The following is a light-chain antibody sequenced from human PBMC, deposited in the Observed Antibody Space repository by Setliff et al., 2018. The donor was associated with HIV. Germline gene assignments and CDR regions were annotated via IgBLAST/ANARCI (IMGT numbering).Light chain of an antibody. J-gene: IGLJ2*01. CDR3: AARDDRLNGAV. V-gene: IGLV1-44*01. Sequence: QSALTQPPSASGAPGQRVTISCSGSTSNIGNNYVSWYQQVPGTAPKLLIYTDYKRPVGVPDRFSGSKSGSAASLTISGLQSDDEAVYYCAARDDRLNGAVFGGGTQLTVL. CDR2: TDY. CDR1: TSNIGNNY.